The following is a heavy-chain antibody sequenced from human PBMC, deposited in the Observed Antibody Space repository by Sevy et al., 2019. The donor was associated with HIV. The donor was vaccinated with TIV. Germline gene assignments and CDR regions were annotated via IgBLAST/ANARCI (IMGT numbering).Heavy chain of an antibody. CDR2: ISWNSGTT. V-gene: IGHV3-9*01. Sequence: GGSLRLSCAASGFTFDDYAMHWVRQAPGKGLEWDSGISWNSGTTGYADSVKGRFTISRDNARNSLYLQMNSLRPDDTALYYCAKDTRSLTAASSGMDVWGQGTTVTVSS. CDR3: AKDTRSLTAASSGMDV. J-gene: IGHJ6*02. CDR1: GFTFDDYA. D-gene: IGHD6-25*01.